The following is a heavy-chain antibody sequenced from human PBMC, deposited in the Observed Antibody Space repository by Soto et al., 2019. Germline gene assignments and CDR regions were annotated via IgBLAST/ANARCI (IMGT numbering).Heavy chain of an antibody. CDR1: GGSFSNFI. CDR3: ARNGTYSHSLSHYTGMDV. CDR2: IVPMLGTP. Sequence: QVQLVQSGAEVKEPGSSVRVSCKASGGSFSNFIMNWVRQTPGQGLEWMGGIVPMLGTPTYAEKFKGRVTISATGSTSTAYLALTSLRSEDTAIYYCARNGTYSHSLSHYTGMDVWGQGTTVTVS. J-gene: IGHJ6*02. V-gene: IGHV1-69*01. D-gene: IGHD1-1*01.